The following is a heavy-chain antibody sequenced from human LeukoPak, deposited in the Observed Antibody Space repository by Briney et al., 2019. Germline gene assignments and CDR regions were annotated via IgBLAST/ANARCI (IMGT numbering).Heavy chain of an antibody. D-gene: IGHD2/OR15-2a*01. CDR3: ASSRDVFVRVDY. V-gene: IGHV1-69*05. J-gene: IGHJ4*02. CDR2: IIPMFGPA. Sequence: SVKVSCKASGDTFSNYAISWVRQAPGQGLEWMGGIIPMFGPASSAQKFQGRVTITTDDSTSTVYMELSSLTSEDTAVYYCASSRDVFVRVDYWGQGTLVTVSS. CDR1: GDTFSNYA.